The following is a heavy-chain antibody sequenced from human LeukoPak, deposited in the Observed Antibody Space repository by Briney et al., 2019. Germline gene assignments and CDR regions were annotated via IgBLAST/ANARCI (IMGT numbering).Heavy chain of an antibody. V-gene: IGHV4-4*07. CDR2: IYTSGST. Sequence: ETLSLTCTVSGGSFSSYYWSWIRQPAGQGLEWIGRIYTSGSTNYNSSLKSRVTMSVDTSKNQVSLKLSSVTAADTAVYYCATGDGYNSFDYWGQGTLVTVSS. CDR3: ATGDGYNSFDY. D-gene: IGHD5-24*01. CDR1: GGSFSSYY. J-gene: IGHJ4*02.